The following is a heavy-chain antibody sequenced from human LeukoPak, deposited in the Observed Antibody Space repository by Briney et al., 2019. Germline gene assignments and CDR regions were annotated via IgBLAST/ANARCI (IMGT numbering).Heavy chain of an antibody. CDR3: ARGVVVPAADDGYYFDY. V-gene: IGHV1-69*04. Sequence: ASVKVSCKASGGTFSSYAISWVRRAPGQGLEWMGRIIPILGIANYAQKFQGRVTITADKSTSTAYMELSILRSEDTAVYYCARGVVVPAADDGYYFDYWGQGTLVTVSS. CDR2: IIPILGIA. D-gene: IGHD2-2*01. J-gene: IGHJ4*02. CDR1: GGTFSSYA.